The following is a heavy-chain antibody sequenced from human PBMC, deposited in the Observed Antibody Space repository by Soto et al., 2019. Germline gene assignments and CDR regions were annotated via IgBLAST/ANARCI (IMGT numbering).Heavy chain of an antibody. CDR3: ARAWDAPAGSDS. CDR1: GGSLSSGGYY. Sequence: QVQLQESGPGLVKPSQTLSLPCTVSGGSLSSGGYYWSWVRQHPGKGLEWMGYIFYRGSTYNNPSRNTQITLSTDTSKSRFSLKPSSVPAADTAVYYCARAWDAPAGSDSWGQGILVTVSS. J-gene: IGHJ5*01. CDR2: IFYRGST. V-gene: IGHV4-31*01. D-gene: IGHD1-26*01.